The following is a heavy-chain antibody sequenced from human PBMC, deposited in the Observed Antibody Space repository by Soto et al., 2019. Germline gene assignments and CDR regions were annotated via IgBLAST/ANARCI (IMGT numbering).Heavy chain of an antibody. Sequence: QVQLVQSGAEVKKPGASVKVSCKASGYTFTSYGISWVRQAPGQGLEWMGWISAYNGNTNYAQKLQGRVTMTTDTYTSTAYRELRSLITADTAVDYGASSGAGGYKTGGAFDIWGQGTMVTVSS. CDR1: GYTFTSYG. J-gene: IGHJ3*02. CDR3: ASSGAGGYKTGGAFDI. CDR2: ISAYNGNT. D-gene: IGHD5-12*01. V-gene: IGHV1-18*01.